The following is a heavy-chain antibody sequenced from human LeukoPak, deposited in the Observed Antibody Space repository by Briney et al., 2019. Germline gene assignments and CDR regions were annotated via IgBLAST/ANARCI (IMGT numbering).Heavy chain of an antibody. CDR1: GFTFSSYA. CDR2: IKQDGSEK. J-gene: IGHJ6*02. V-gene: IGHV3-7*01. Sequence: GGSLRLSCVVSGFTFSSYAMSWVRQAPGKGLEWVANIKQDGSEKYYVDSVKGRFTISRDNAKNSLYLQMNSLRAEDTAVYYCARDSLNYYYGMDVWGQGTTVTVSS. CDR3: ARDSLNYYYGMDV.